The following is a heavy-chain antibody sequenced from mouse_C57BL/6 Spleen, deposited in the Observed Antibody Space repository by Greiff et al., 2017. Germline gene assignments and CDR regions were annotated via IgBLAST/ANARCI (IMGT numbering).Heavy chain of an antibody. D-gene: IGHD2-4*01. V-gene: IGHV7-3*01. CDR3: ARSYYDYGYYAMDY. CDR2: IRNKANGYTT. J-gene: IGHJ4*01. Sequence: EVKLVESGGGLVQPGGSLSLSCAASGFTFTDYYMSWVRQPPGKALEWLGFIRNKANGYTTEYSASVKGRFTISRDNSHSILYLQMNALRAEDSATYYCARSYYDYGYYAMDYWGQGTSVTVSS. CDR1: GFTFTDYY.